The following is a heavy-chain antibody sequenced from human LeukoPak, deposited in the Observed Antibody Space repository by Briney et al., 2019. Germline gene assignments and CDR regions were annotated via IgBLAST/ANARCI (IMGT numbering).Heavy chain of an antibody. J-gene: IGHJ4*02. V-gene: IGHV3-30-3*01. Sequence: GGSLRLSCAASGFTFSSYAMSWVRQAPGKGLEWVAVISYDGSNKYYADSVKGRFTISRDNSKNTLYLQMNSLRAEDTAVYYCARVAYSYGYYDYWGQGTLVTVSS. CDR2: ISYDGSNK. CDR3: ARVAYSYGYYDY. CDR1: GFTFSSYA. D-gene: IGHD5-18*01.